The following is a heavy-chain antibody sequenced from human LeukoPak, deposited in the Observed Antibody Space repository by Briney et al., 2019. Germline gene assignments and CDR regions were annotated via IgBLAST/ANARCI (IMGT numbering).Heavy chain of an antibody. D-gene: IGHD3-10*01. J-gene: IGHJ3*02. CDR1: GFTVSSNY. Sequence: GGSLSLSCAASGFTVSSNYMSWVRQAPGKGLEWVSVIYSGGSTYYADSVKGRFTISRDNSKNTLYLQMNSLRAEDTAVYYCARGAPESGFAFDIWGQGTMVTVSS. CDR2: IYSGGST. V-gene: IGHV3-53*01. CDR3: ARGAPESGFAFDI.